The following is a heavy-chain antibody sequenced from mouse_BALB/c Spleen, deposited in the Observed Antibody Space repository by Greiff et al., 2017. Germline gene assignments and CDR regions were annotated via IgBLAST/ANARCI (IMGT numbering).Heavy chain of an antibody. J-gene: IGHJ2*01. CDR2: IDPANGNT. Sequence: VQLQQSGAELVKPGASVKLSCTASGFNIKDTYMHWVKQRPEQGLEWIGRIDPANGNTKYDPKFQGKATITADTSSNTAYLQLSSLTSEDTAVYYCAREGSYYGNYPDYWGQGTTLTVSS. D-gene: IGHD2-10*01. CDR3: AREGSYYGNYPDY. V-gene: IGHV14-3*02. CDR1: GFNIKDTY.